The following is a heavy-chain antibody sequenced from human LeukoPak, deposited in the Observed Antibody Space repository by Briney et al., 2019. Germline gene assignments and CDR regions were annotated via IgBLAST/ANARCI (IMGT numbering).Heavy chain of an antibody. Sequence: GRSLRLSCAASGFTFSNYAMHWVRQAPGRGLEWVAAISYDGNNKYYADSVKGRFTISRDNSKNTLYLQMNSLRAEDTAVYYCAKDLHYGSADYWGQGTLVTVSS. D-gene: IGHD3-10*01. J-gene: IGHJ4*02. CDR3: AKDLHYGSADY. CDR1: GFTFSNYA. CDR2: ISYDGNNK. V-gene: IGHV3-30*04.